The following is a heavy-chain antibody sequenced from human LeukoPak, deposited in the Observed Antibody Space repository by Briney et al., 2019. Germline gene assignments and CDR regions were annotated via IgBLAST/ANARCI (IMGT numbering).Heavy chain of an antibody. Sequence: GGSLRLSCEASGFTFSDYYINWIRQAPGRGLEWIAYITGSGTSVYYADSVKGRFSVSRDNAANSVFLQMDSLRVDDSAVYFCTRGPEYSDTWGQGTLVTVSS. J-gene: IGHJ5*02. D-gene: IGHD1-14*01. CDR3: TRGPEYSDT. CDR2: ITGSGTSV. CDR1: GFTFSDYY. V-gene: IGHV3-11*01.